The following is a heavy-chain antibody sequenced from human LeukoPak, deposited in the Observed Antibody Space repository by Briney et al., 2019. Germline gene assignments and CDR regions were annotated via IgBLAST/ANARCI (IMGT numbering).Heavy chain of an antibody. D-gene: IGHD4-17*01. CDR3: ARDRGADYGDYGENFDY. J-gene: IGHJ4*02. CDR1: GYTFTSYG. V-gene: IGHV1-18*01. Sequence: GASVKVSCKASGYTFTSYGISWVRHAPGQGLEWMGWISAYNGNTNYAQKLQGRVTMTTDTSTSTAYMELRSLRSDDTAVYYCARDRGADYGDYGENFDYWGQGTLVTVSS. CDR2: ISAYNGNT.